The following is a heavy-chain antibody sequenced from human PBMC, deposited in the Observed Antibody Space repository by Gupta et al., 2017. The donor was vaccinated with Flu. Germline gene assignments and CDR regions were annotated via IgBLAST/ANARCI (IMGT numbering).Heavy chain of an antibody. CDR1: YG. CDR3: ARGLEGSSGYYHVGY. V-gene: IGHV3-33*01. J-gene: IGHJ4*02. CDR2: IWYDGSNK. D-gene: IGHD3-22*01. Sequence: YGMHWVRQAPGKGLEWVAVIWYDGSNKYYADSGKGRFTISRDNSKNTLYLQMNSLRAEDTAVYYCARGLEGSSGYYHVGYWGQVTLVTVSS.